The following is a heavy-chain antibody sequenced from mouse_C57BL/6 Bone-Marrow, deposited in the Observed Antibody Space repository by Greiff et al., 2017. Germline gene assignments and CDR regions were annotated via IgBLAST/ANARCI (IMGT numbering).Heavy chain of an antibody. CDR3: ATANWDVWCAY. CDR1: GYTFTSYW. CDR2: IYPGSGST. Sequence: VQLQQPGAELVKPGASVKMSCKASGYTFTSYWITWVKQRPGQGLEWLGDIYPGSGSTNYNEKFQSKATLTVDKSSSTAYKQLSSLTTVDSAVYYCATANWDVWCAYWGQGTLVTVSA. V-gene: IGHV1-55*01. J-gene: IGHJ3*01. D-gene: IGHD4-1*01.